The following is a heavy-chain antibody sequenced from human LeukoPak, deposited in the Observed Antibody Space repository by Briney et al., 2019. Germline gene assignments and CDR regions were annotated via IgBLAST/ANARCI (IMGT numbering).Heavy chain of an antibody. D-gene: IGHD1-1*01. CDR2: ISAYNGNT. CDR1: GYTFTSYG. CDR3: ARDLDPRMTQAAPVDY. Sequence: GASVKVSCKASGYTFTSYGISWVRQAPGQGLEWMGWISAYNGNTNYAQILQGRVTMTTDTSTSTVYMDLRSLKSDDTAVYYCARDLDPRMTQAAPVDYWGQGTLVTVSS. J-gene: IGHJ4*02. V-gene: IGHV1-18*01.